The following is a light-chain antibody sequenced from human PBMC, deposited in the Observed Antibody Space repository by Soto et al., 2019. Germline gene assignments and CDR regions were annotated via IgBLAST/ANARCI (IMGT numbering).Light chain of an antibody. Sequence: DIQMTQSPSSLSASVGDRVTITCRASQSISSYLNWYQQKPGKAPKLLIYAASSLQSVVPSRFSGIGSVTDFTLTISSLQPEDFATYYCQQSYSTPLYTFGQGTNLEIK. CDR1: QSISSY. V-gene: IGKV1-39*01. CDR3: QQSYSTPLYT. CDR2: AAS. J-gene: IGKJ2*01.